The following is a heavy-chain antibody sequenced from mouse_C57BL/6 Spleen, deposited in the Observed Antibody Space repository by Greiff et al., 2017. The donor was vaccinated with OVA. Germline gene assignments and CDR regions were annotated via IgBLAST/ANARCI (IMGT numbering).Heavy chain of an antibody. D-gene: IGHD2-1*01. CDR2: IDPENGDT. CDR1: GFNIKDDY. CDR3: TRVYGNFDY. Sequence: VQLQQSGAELVRPGASVKLSCTASGFNIKDDYMHWVKQRPEQGLEWIGWIDPENGDTEYASKFQGKATITADTSSNTAYLQLSSLTSEDTAVYYCTRVYGNFDYWGQGTTLTVSS. V-gene: IGHV14-4*01. J-gene: IGHJ2*01.